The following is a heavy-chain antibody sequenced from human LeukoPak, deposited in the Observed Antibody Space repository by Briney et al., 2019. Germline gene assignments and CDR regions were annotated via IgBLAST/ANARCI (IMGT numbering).Heavy chain of an antibody. V-gene: IGHV4-59*08. Sequence: SETLSLTCTVSGGSIRGYYWSWLRQPPGKGLEWIGYIYYSGSTNYNPSLKSRVTISVDTSKNQFSLKLNSVTAADTAVYYCARHYDSSGYWYYFDYWGQGTLVTVSS. CDR2: IYYSGST. J-gene: IGHJ4*02. D-gene: IGHD3-22*01. CDR3: ARHYDSSGYWYYFDY. CDR1: GGSIRGYY.